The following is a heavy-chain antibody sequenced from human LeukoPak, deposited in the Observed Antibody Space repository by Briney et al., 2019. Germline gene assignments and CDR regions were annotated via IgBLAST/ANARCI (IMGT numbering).Heavy chain of an antibody. CDR3: APPPYYYEANGYSVA. V-gene: IGHV4-4*07. CDR2: IYTSGST. J-gene: IGHJ5*02. D-gene: IGHD3-22*01. CDR1: GGSISSYY. Sequence: SETLSLTCTVSGGSISSYYWIWIRQSAGKGLEWIGRIYTSGSTNYNPSLKSRVTISVDPSKNQFSLNLSSVTAADTAVYYCAPPPYYYEANGYSVAWGQGTLVTVSS.